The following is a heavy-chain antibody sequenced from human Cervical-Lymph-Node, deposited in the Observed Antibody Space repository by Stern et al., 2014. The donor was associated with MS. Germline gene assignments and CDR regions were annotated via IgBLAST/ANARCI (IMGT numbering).Heavy chain of an antibody. CDR1: GFRFSDYG. J-gene: IGHJ4*02. Sequence: VQLVESGGGVVQPGTSLRLSCAASGFRFSDYGMHWVRQAPGKGPEWVAVISYDGGHKHYADSVKGRLTISRDNSKNTVYLQMNSLRGDDTAVYYCAKQTTGSYFDYWGQGGLVAVSS. CDR3: AKQTTGSYFDY. CDR2: ISYDGGHK. D-gene: IGHD3-10*01. V-gene: IGHV3-30*18.